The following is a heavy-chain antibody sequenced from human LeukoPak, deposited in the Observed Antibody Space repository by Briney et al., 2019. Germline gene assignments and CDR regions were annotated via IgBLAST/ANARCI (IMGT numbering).Heavy chain of an antibody. CDR3: ARGGRTLWKYNWFDP. D-gene: IGHD3-3*01. J-gene: IGHJ5*02. CDR1: GYSISSGYY. CDR2: IYHSGST. V-gene: IGHV4-38-2*01. Sequence: PSETLSLTCAVSGYSISSGYYWGWIRQPPGKGLEWIGSIYHSGSTYYNPSLKSRVTISVDTSKNQFSLKLSSVTAADTAVYYCARGGRTLWKYNWFDPWGQGTLVTVSS.